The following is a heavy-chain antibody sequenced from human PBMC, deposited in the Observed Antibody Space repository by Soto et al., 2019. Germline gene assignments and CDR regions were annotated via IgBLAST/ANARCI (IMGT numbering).Heavy chain of an antibody. V-gene: IGHV4-61*01. CDR1: GGSVSRGSYY. CDR3: ARAYYDSSGPDV. J-gene: IGHJ6*02. CDR2: IYYSVST. Sequence: SETLSLTCTVSGGSVSRGSYYWSCIRQPPGKGLEWIRYIYYSVSTNYNPSLKSRVTISVDTSKKQFSLKLTSVTAADTAVYYCARAYYDSSGPDVWGQGTPFTVSS. D-gene: IGHD3-22*01.